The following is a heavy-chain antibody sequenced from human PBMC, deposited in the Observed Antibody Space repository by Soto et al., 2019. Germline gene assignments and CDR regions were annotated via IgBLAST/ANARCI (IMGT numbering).Heavy chain of an antibody. V-gene: IGHV3-23*01. CDR1: GFTFSSYA. CDR3: AKNSGYDFRSGRSWFDP. D-gene: IGHD5-12*01. J-gene: IGHJ5*02. Sequence: GGSLRLSCAASGFTFSSYAMNWVRQAPGKGLEWVSGISGSGGRTYYADSVKGRFTISRDNSKNTLYLQMNSLKVEDTAVYYCAKNSGYDFRSGRSWFDPWGQGDLVTVSS. CDR2: ISGSGGRT.